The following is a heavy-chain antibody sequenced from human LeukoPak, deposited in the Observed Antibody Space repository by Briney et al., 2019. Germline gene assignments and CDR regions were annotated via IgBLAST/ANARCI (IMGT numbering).Heavy chain of an antibody. CDR3: ARYDFWSGSPY. V-gene: IGHV4-34*01. J-gene: IGHJ4*02. CDR1: GGSFSGYY. Sequence: SETLSLTCAVYGGSFSGYYWSWIRQPPGKGLDWIGEINHSGSANYNPSLKSRVTISVDTSKNQFSLKLSSVTAADTAVYYCARYDFWSGSPYWGQGTLVTVSS. D-gene: IGHD3-3*01. CDR2: INHSGSA.